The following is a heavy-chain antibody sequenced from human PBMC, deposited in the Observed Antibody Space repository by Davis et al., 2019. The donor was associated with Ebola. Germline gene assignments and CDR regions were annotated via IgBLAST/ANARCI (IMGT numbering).Heavy chain of an antibody. CDR2: TYYSSKWYN. J-gene: IGHJ3*02. CDR1: GDSVSTAG. Sequence: HSQTLSLTCAISGDSVSTAGWNWIRQSPSRGLEWLGRTYYSSKWYNDYAVSVKSRTTINADTSKNQLALHLNSVTPEDTAVYYCARGLLRAAFDIWGQGTMVTVSP. V-gene: IGHV6-1*01. CDR3: ARGLLRAAFDI. D-gene: IGHD2-21*01.